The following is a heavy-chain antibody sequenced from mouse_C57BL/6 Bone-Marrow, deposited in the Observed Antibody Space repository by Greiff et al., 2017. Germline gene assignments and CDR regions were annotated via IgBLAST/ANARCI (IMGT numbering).Heavy chain of an antibody. D-gene: IGHD3-1*01. CDR3: ARTGSLDY. V-gene: IGHV1-4*01. CDR2: INPSSGYT. J-gene: IGHJ2*01. Sequence: VQLQQSGAELARPGASVKMSCKASGYTFTSYTMHWVKQRPGQGLEWIGYINPSSGYTKYNQKFKDKATLTAAKSSSTAYMQLSSLTSVDSAVYYCARTGSLDYWGQGTTLTVSS. CDR1: GYTFTSYT.